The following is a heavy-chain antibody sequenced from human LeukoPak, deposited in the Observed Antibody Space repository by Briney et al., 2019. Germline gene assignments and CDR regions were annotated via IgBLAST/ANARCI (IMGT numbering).Heavy chain of an antibody. CDR3: ASLITGTTTAFDI. J-gene: IGHJ3*02. CDR2: VYTSGST. V-gene: IGHV4-4*07. D-gene: IGHD1-7*01. CDR1: GGSISGYY. Sequence: SETLSLTCSVSGGSISGYYWTWLRQPAGKGLEWIGRVYTSGSTHYNPSLKTRLTMSVDTSKNQFSLKLSSVTAADTAVYYCASLITGTTTAFDIWGQGTMVTVSS.